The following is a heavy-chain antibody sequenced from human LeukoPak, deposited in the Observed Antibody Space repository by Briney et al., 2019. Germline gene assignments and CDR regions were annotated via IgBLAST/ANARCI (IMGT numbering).Heavy chain of an antibody. V-gene: IGHV1-18*01. D-gene: IGHD2-2*01. J-gene: IGHJ5*02. CDR2: ISAYNGNT. CDR3: ARMYCSSTSCHRGWFDP. Sequence: ASVKVSCKAPGYTFTSYGISWVRQAPGQGLEWMGWISAYNGNTNYAQKLQGRVTMTTDTSTSTAYMELRSLRSDDTVVYYCARMYCSSTSCHRGWFDPWGQGTLVTVSS. CDR1: GYTFTSYG.